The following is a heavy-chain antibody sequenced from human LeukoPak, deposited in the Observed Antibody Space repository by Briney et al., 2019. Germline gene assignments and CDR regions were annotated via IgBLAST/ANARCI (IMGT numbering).Heavy chain of an antibody. CDR1: GYTFTSYG. CDR2: ISAYNGNT. J-gene: IGHJ4*02. D-gene: IGHD6-13*01. CDR3: ARDSSSVFSGSYYFDY. V-gene: IGHV1-18*01. Sequence: ATVKVSCKASGYTFTSYGISWVRQAPGQGLEWMGWISAYNGNTNYAQKLQGRVTMTTDTSTSTAYMELRSLRSDDTAVYYCARDSSSVFSGSYYFDYWGQGTLVTVSS.